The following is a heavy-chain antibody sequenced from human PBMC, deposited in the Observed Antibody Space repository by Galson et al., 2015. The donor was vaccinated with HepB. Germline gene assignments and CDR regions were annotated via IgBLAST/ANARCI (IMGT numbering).Heavy chain of an antibody. Sequence: SLRLSCAASGFTFSSYAMHWVRQAPGKGLEWVAVISYDGSNKYYADSVKGRFTISRDNSKNTLYLQMNSLRAEDTAVYYCARDLGRGDAFDIWGQGTMVTVSS. CDR2: ISYDGSNK. J-gene: IGHJ3*02. CDR3: ARDLGRGDAFDI. D-gene: IGHD2-15*01. CDR1: GFTFSSYA. V-gene: IGHV3-30-3*01.